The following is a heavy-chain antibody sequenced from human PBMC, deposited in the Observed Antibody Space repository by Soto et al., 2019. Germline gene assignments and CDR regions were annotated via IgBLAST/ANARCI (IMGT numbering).Heavy chain of an antibody. D-gene: IGHD3-3*01. V-gene: IGHV4-34*01. CDR1: GGSFSGYY. J-gene: IGHJ4*02. CDR3: ARGLFWDLKTYYDFWSGYYTRRGVCYFDY. CDR2: INHSGST. Sequence: SETLSLTCAVYGGSFSGYYWSWIRQPPGKGLEWIGGINHSGSTNYNPSLKSRVTISVDTSKNQFSLKLSSVTAADTAVYYCARGLFWDLKTYYDFWSGYYTRRGVCYFDYWGQGTLVTVSS.